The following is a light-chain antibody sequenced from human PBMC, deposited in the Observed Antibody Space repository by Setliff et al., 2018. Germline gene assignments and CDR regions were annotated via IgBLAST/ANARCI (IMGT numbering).Light chain of an antibody. V-gene: IGLV2-14*01. Sequence: QSALTQPASVSGSPGQSITISCSGTIXXXXAXXXXXXXXXXXXXXXXXXXXXXTNWPXGISNRFSGSKSGNSASLIISGLQAEDEADYYCSAYTSSSTYVFGTGTKVTVL. J-gene: IGLJ1*01. CDR3: SAYTSSSTYV. CDR1: IXXXXAXXX. CDR2: XXT.